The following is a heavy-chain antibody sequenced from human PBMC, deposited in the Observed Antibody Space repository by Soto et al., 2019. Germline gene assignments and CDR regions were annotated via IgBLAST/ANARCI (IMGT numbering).Heavy chain of an antibody. J-gene: IGHJ5*02. D-gene: IGHD1-26*01. CDR2: INPNSGGT. CDR3: PRSHYANWFGT. V-gene: IGHV1-2*04. CDR1: GYAFTCYY. Sequence: GASVKVSCEASGYAFTCYYRRLVRQAPGQGLEWMGWINPNSGGTKYAQKFQGWVTMTRDTSISTAYMELSSLRSDATALYYCPRSHYANWFGTRGQGTLLPVPS.